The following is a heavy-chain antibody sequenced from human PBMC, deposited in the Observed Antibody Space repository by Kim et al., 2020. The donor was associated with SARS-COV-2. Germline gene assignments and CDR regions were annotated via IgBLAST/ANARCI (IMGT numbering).Heavy chain of an antibody. Sequence: SETLSLTCTVSGGSISSSSYYWGWIRQPPGKGLEWIGSIYYSGSTYYNPSLKSRVTISVDTSKNQFSLKLSPVTAADTAVYYCERHRRDRLQNIPYYFD. D-gene: IGHD6-25*01. CDR3: ERHRRDRLQNIPYYFD. CDR1: GGSISSSSYY. J-gene: IGHJ4*01. V-gene: IGHV4-39*01. CDR2: IYYSGST.